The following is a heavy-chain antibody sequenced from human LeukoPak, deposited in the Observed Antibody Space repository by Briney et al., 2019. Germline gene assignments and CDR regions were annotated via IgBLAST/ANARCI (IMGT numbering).Heavy chain of an antibody. V-gene: IGHV4-31*03. CDR2: IYYSGST. D-gene: IGHD2-2*01. J-gene: IGHJ5*02. CDR1: GGSISSGGYY. CDR3: ARVGDIVVVPAAIVPPGWFDP. Sequence: PSETLSLTCTVSGGSISSGGYYWSWIRQHPGKGLEWIGYIYYSGSTYYNPSLKSRVTISVDTSKNQFSQKLSSVTAADTAVYYCARVGDIVVVPAAIVPPGWFDPWGQGTLVTVSS.